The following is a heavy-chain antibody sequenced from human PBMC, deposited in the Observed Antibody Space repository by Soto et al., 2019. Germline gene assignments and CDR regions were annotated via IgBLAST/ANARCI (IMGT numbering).Heavy chain of an antibody. D-gene: IGHD1-26*01. Sequence: GAPVEVSWKASWGAFGSYSISWVRQAPGQRFEWMGGIIPIFGTANYAQKFQGRVTITADESTSTAYMELSSLRSEDTAVYYCARLRKVVGATTSPYFDYWGQGTLVTVSS. CDR3: ARLRKVVGATTSPYFDY. V-gene: IGHV1-69*13. J-gene: IGHJ4*02. CDR1: WGAFGSYS. CDR2: IIPIFGTA.